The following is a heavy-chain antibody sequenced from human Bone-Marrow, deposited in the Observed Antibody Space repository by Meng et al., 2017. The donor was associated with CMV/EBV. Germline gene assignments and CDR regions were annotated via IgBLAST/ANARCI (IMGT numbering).Heavy chain of an antibody. D-gene: IGHD2-2*02. CDR3: ASAISMRIAY. CDR1: GGSFSGYY. Sequence: SETLSLTCAVYGGSFSGYYWSWIRQPPGKGLEWIGEIYHSGSTNYNPSLKSRVTISVDKSKNQFSLKLSSVTAADTAVYYCASAISMRIAYWGQGTRVTGSS. J-gene: IGHJ4*02. V-gene: IGHV4-34*01. CDR2: IYHSGST.